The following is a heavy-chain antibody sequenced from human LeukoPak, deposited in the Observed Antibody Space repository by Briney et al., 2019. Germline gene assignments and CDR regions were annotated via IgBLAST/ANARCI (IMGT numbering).Heavy chain of an antibody. CDR2: IYYSGST. V-gene: IGHV4-59*12. CDR1: GGSISSYY. CDR3: ARESGYDSFDY. D-gene: IGHD5-12*01. Sequence: SETLSLTCTVSGGSISSYYWSWIRQPPGKGLEWIGYIYYSGSTNYNPSLKSRVTISVDKSKNQFSLKLSSVTAADTAVYYCARESGYDSFDYWGQGTLVTVSS. J-gene: IGHJ4*02.